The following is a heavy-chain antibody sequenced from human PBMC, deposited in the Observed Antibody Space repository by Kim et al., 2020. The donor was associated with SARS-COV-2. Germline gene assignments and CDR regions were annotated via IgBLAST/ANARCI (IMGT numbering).Heavy chain of an antibody. CDR1: GFAFSTYG. Sequence: GGSLRLSCTASGFAFSTYGMNWVRRRPGKGLEWVCLINGICVPTLPTFCPDSVKGRITISRDNSKNTLFLQMDYLRDGDTAMYYCTKGVFDLWGRGTEVTV. CDR2: INGICVPT. J-gene: IGHJ2*01. CDR3: TKGVFDL. V-gene: IGHV3-23*01.